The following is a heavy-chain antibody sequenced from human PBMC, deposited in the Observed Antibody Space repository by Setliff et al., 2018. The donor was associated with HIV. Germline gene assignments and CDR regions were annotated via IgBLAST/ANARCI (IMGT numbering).Heavy chain of an antibody. CDR3: ARASSDIPGVDSNYFDD. Sequence: SETLSLTCTVSGDSISSGSNYWSWIRQPAGKGLEWIGRIYTSGPRYNPSLENRGTKAVDTSKSQFFLMLSSVTAADTAVYYCARASSDIPGVDSNYFDDWGQGTLVTVSS. CDR1: GDSISSGSNY. V-gene: IGHV4-61*02. J-gene: IGHJ4*02. D-gene: IGHD2-2*01. CDR2: IYTSGP.